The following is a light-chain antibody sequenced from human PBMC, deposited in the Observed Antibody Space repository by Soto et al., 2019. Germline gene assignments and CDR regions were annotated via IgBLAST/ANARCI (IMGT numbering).Light chain of an antibody. CDR2: GPS. CDR1: QSVSSSY. V-gene: IGKV3-20*01. J-gene: IGKJ1*01. Sequence: EIVLTQSPGTLSLSPGERATLSCRASQSVSSSYLAWYQQKPGQAPRLLIYGPSIRGTGIPDRFSGSGSGTDFTLTISRLEPEDFAVYYCQQYGSSPWTFGQGTKVEIK. CDR3: QQYGSSPWT.